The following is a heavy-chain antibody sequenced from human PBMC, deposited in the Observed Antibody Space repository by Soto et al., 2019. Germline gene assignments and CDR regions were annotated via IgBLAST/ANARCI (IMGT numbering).Heavy chain of an antibody. D-gene: IGHD5-12*01. CDR2: INRSGSA. J-gene: IGHJ1*01. CDR1: GGSFSAYY. Sequence: QVLLQQWGAGLLKASETLSLTCAVYGGSFSAYYWSWIRQPPGKGLEWIGEINRSGSANYNPSLKSRVPITVDTSKNQFSVKLSSVTAADAVVYYCARADSGYHEKYFQYWGQGTVVTVSS. V-gene: IGHV4-34*01. CDR3: ARADSGYHEKYFQY.